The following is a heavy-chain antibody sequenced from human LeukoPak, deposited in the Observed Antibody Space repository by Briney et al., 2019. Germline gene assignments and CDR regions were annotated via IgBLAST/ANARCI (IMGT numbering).Heavy chain of an antibody. CDR1: GFTFNNYA. V-gene: IGHV3-23*01. J-gene: IGHJ4*02. CDR2: ISDSGGNT. D-gene: IGHD2-21*02. Sequence: PGGSLRLSCAASGFTFNNYALSWVRQAPGKGLEWVSAISDSGGNTYYADSVKGRFTISRDNSKNTLYLQMNSLSAEDTAVYFCARRSLSSTALDYWGQGTLVTVSS. CDR3: ARRSLSSTALDY.